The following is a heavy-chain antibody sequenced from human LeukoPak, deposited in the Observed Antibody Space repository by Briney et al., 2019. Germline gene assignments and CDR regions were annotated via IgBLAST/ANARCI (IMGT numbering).Heavy chain of an antibody. J-gene: IGHJ4*02. V-gene: IGHV3-30-3*01. Sequence: GGSLRLSCAASGFTFSSYAMRWVRQAPGKGLEWVAVISYDGSNKYYADSVKGRFTISRDNSKNTLYLQMNSLRAEDTAVYYCTTLTMIAVHFDFWGQGTLVTVSS. CDR1: GFTFSSYA. CDR2: ISYDGSNK. CDR3: TTLTMIAVHFDF. D-gene: IGHD3-22*01.